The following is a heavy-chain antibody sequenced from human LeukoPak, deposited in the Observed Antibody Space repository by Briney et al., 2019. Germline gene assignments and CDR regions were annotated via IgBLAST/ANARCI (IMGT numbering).Heavy chain of an antibody. V-gene: IGHV3-7*03. CDR2: IKEDGSWK. CDR1: GFTFSSSW. D-gene: IGHD3-22*01. J-gene: IGHJ4*02. Sequence: GGSLRLSCAASGFTFSSSWMGWARQAPGKGLEWVANIKEDGSWKHYAVSVKGRFTISRDNSKNTLYLQMNSLRAEDTAVYYCAKYYYDSSTFSFDYWGQGTLVTVSS. CDR3: AKYYYDSSTFSFDY.